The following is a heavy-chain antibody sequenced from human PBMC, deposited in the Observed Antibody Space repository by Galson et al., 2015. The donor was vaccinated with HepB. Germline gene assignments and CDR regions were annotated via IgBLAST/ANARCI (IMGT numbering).Heavy chain of an antibody. J-gene: IGHJ6*03. D-gene: IGHD3-16*01. Sequence: QSGAEVKKPGESLKISCKGSGYSFASYWIGWVRQMPGQGLEWMGIINPGDSDTRYSPSFQGQVTISADKSTNTAYLQWNSLKASDTAIYYCARTLGGLTVFETRADFYYMDVWGKGTTVTVSS. CDR2: INPGDSDT. V-gene: IGHV5-51*01. CDR3: ARTLGGLTVFETRADFYYMDV. CDR1: GYSFASYW.